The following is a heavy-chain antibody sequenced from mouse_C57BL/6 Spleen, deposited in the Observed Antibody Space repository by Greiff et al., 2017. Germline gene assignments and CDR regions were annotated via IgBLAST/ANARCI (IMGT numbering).Heavy chain of an antibody. Sequence: VQLQQPGAELVMPGASVKLSCKASGYTFTSYWMHWVKQRPGQGLEWIGEIDPSDSYTNYNQKFKGKSTLTVDKSSSTAYMQLSSLTSEDSAVYYCERGGSMDYWGQGTSVTVSS. V-gene: IGHV1-69*01. CDR3: ERGGSMDY. CDR1: GYTFTSYW. CDR2: IDPSDSYT. J-gene: IGHJ4*01. D-gene: IGHD3-1*01.